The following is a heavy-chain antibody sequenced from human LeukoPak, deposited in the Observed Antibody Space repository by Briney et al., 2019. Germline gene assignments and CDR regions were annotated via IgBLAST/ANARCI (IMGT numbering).Heavy chain of an antibody. CDR3: ARDAPRYCSSTSCVRNFDY. Sequence: SETLSLTCTVSGGSMSPYHWGWIRQPPGKGLEWTGYIYYSGSTNYNPSLKSRVTISVDTSKNQFSLKLSSVTAADTAVYYCARDAPRYCSSTSCVRNFDYWGQGTLVTVSS. CDR2: IYYSGST. J-gene: IGHJ4*02. CDR1: GGSMSPYH. V-gene: IGHV4-59*12. D-gene: IGHD2-2*01.